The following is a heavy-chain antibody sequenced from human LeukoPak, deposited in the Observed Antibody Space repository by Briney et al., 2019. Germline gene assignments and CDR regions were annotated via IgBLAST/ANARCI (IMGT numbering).Heavy chain of an antibody. CDR2: ISSTGGST. CDR3: AKDKQQLASFGY. J-gene: IGHJ4*02. Sequence: GGSLRLSCAASGFTFSSYAVSWVRQGPGKGLEWVSGISSTGGSTYYADSVKGRFTISRDNSKNTLYLQMNSLRAEDTAIYYCAKDKQQLASFGYWGQGTLVTVSS. V-gene: IGHV3-23*01. D-gene: IGHD6-13*01. CDR1: GFTFSSYA.